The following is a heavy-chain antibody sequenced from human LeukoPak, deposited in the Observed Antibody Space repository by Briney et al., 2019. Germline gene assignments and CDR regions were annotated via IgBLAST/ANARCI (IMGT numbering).Heavy chain of an antibody. CDR1: GFTFSSYG. V-gene: IGHV3-33*01. Sequence: GGSLRLSCAASGFTFSSYGMHWVRQAPGKGLEWVAVIWYDGSNKYYADSVKGRFTISRDNSKNTLYLQMSSLRAEDTAVYYCARARSSRNPFDYWGQGTLVTVSS. CDR2: IWYDGSNK. J-gene: IGHJ4*02. CDR3: ARARSSRNPFDY. D-gene: IGHD3-10*01.